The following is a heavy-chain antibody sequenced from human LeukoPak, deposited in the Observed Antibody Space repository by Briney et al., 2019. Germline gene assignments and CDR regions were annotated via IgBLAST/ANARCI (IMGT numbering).Heavy chain of an antibody. J-gene: IGHJ5*02. V-gene: IGHV4-4*07. CDR1: GGSISSYY. CDR2: IYTSGST. CDR3: ARVGYSGSTTGIDP. D-gene: IGHD1-26*01. Sequence: SETLSLTCTVSGGSISSYYWSWIRQLAGKGLEWIGRIYTSGSTNYNPSLKSRVTMSVDTSKNQFSLKLSSVTAADTAVYYCARVGYSGSTTGIDPWGQGTLVTVSS.